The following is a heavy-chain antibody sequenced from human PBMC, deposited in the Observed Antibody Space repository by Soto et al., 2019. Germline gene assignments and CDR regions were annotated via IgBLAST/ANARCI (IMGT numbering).Heavy chain of an antibody. J-gene: IGHJ4*02. CDR2: IKSDGSDT. CDR3: AESSTERGLGY. V-gene: IGHV3-74*01. Sequence: VQLVESGGGLVQPGGSLRLSCAASGFPFSRYWMHWVRQDPGKGLVWVSRIKSDGSDTRYEDAVTGRFTISRDNAKNTLYLQMNSLRVEDTAVYYCAESSTERGLGYWGQGTLVTVSS. CDR1: GFPFSRYW. D-gene: IGHD2-8*02.